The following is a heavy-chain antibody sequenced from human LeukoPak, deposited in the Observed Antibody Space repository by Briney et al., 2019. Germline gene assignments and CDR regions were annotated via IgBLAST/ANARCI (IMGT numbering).Heavy chain of an antibody. CDR3: ARRQGCSNTACPPDY. D-gene: IGHD2-2*01. Sequence: GESLKISCKGSGYSFTNYWIGWVRQMPGKGLEWMGIIYPGYSDTRYSPSFQGQVTISADKSISTAYLQWSSLKASDTAVYFCARRQGCSNTACPPDYWGQGTLVTVSS. J-gene: IGHJ4*02. CDR1: GYSFTNYW. CDR2: IYPGYSDT. V-gene: IGHV5-51*01.